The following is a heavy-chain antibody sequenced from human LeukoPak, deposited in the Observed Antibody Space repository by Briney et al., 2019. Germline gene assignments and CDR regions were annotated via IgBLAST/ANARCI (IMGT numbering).Heavy chain of an antibody. J-gene: IGHJ6*02. CDR1: GYTFTSYG. V-gene: IGHV1-18*01. Sequence: ASVKVSCKASGYTFTSYGISWVRQAPGQGLEWMGWISAYNGNTNYAQKLQGRVAMTTDTSTSTAYMELRSLRSDDTAVYYCARDRMVRGFMYRIDGMDVWGQGTTVTVSS. CDR2: ISAYNGNT. D-gene: IGHD3-10*01. CDR3: ARDRMVRGFMYRIDGMDV.